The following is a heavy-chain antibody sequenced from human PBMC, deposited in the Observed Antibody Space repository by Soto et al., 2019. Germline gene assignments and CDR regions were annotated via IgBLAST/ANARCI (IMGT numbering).Heavy chain of an antibody. J-gene: IGHJ3*02. V-gene: IGHV2-5*02. CDR3: AHARRRYDAFDI. Sequence: QITLKESGPTLVKPTQTLTLTCTFSGFSLSTSGVGVGWIRQPPEKALEWLALIYWDEDNRYSPSLKSRLTITKDTSKNQVVLTMTNMDHVDTATYYCAHARRRYDAFDIWGQGTMVTVSS. CDR2: IYWDEDN. D-gene: IGHD3-9*01. CDR1: GFSLSTSGVG.